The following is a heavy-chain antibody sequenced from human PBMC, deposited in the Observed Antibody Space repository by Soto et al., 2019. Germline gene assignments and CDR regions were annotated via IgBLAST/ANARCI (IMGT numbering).Heavy chain of an antibody. J-gene: IGHJ4*02. CDR2: ISYDGSNK. V-gene: IGHV3-30*18. CDR3: AKDLAVAGTLFDY. Sequence: WGSLRLSCAASGFTFISYGMHCFRHSPGKGLEWVAVISYDGSNKYYADSVKGRFTISRDNSKNTLYLQMNSLRAEDTAVYYCAKDLAVAGTLFDYWGQGTLVTVSS. CDR1: GFTFISYG. D-gene: IGHD6-19*01.